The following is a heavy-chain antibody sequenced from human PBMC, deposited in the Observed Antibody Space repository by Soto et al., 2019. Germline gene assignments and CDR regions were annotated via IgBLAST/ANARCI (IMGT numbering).Heavy chain of an antibody. D-gene: IGHD2-2*01. CDR1: GYTFTGYY. J-gene: IGHJ6*02. CDR2: INPQTGGT. V-gene: IGHV1-2*02. Sequence: SVKGSCKASGYTFTGYYIHWVREAPGQGLEWMGWINPQTGGTSYAQKFQGRVTLSRDTSINTAYLELSRLRFDDAAVYFCARERYQVISDGMDVWGQGTTVTVSS. CDR3: ARERYQVISDGMDV.